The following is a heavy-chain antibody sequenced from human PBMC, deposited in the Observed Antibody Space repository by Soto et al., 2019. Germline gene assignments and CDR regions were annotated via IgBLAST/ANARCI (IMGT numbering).Heavy chain of an antibody. CDR2: VYYTGST. J-gene: IGHJ5*02. V-gene: IGHV4-30-4*01. Sequence: SETLSLTCTVSGASIRSTDYYWSWIRQAPGKGLEWIGYVYYTGSTYYNPSLMSRLTISVDTSKNQFSLKLASVTAAETAVYYCVRTARQGAVAPHWFDRWGQGTQVTVS. D-gene: IGHD2-21*02. CDR1: GASIRSTDYY. CDR3: VRTARQGAVAPHWFDR.